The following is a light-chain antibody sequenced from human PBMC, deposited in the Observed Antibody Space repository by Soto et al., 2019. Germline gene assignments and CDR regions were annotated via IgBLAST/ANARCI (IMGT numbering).Light chain of an antibody. J-gene: IGKJ1*01. Sequence: EIVLTQSPATLSLSPGERATLSCRASQSVSSYLAWYQQKPGQAPRLLIYDASTRATGITARFSGSGAGTDFTLTISSLEPEDFAVYYCQQRSNWRTFGQGTKVEIK. V-gene: IGKV3-11*01. CDR2: DAS. CDR3: QQRSNWRT. CDR1: QSVSSY.